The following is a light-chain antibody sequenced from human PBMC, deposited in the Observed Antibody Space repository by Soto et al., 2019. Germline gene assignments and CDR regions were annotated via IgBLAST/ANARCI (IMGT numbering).Light chain of an antibody. Sequence: DIVLTQSPATLSLSPGERATLSCRASQSVSSYLAWYQQKPGQAPRLLIYDASNRATGIPARFSGSGSGTDFTLTINSLEPEDFAVYYCQQRSNWPRTFGQATKVDSK. CDR3: QQRSNWPRT. CDR2: DAS. CDR1: QSVSSY. V-gene: IGKV3-11*01. J-gene: IGKJ1*01.